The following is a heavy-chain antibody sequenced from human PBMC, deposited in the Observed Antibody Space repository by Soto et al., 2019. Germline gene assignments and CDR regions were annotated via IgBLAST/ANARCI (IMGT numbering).Heavy chain of an antibody. Sequence: QVQLQESGPGLVKPSGTLSLTCAVSRGSISSSNWWSWVRQSPGKGLEWIGAMYHTGITNYSPSLTSRATMSVAKSKNQFPLKLSSVTAADTAVYYCARESYSDSTVGYFDLWGRGTLVSVSS. CDR3: ARESYSDSTVGYFDL. V-gene: IGHV4-4*02. CDR1: RGSISSSNW. J-gene: IGHJ2*01. D-gene: IGHD3-22*01. CDR2: MYHTGIT.